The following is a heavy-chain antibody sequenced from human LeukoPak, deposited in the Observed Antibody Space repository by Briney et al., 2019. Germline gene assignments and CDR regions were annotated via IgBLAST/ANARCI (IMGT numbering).Heavy chain of an antibody. CDR3: ARTRITMVRGVIPAYYFDY. CDR1: GGSFSGYY. D-gene: IGHD3-10*01. V-gene: IGHV4-34*01. CDR2: INHSGST. J-gene: IGHJ4*02. Sequence: SETLSLTCAVYGGSFSGYYWSWIRQPPGKGLEWIGEINHSGSTNYNPSLKSRVTISVDTSKNQFSLKLSSVTAADTAVYYCARTRITMVRGVIPAYYFDYWGQGTLVTVS.